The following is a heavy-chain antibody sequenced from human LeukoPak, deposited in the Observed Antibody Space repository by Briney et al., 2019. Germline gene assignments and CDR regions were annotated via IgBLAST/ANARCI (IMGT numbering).Heavy chain of an antibody. V-gene: IGHV4-59*04. J-gene: IGHJ5*02. D-gene: IGHD2-8*01. CDR2: GDHTGGT. CDR1: GGSISSYF. Sequence: SETLSLTCTVSGGSISSYFWSWIRQPPGKGLEWIGEGDHTGGTKYNPSLKSRVTISADSSKNQFSLKWYSVTAADTGLYYCAKNGQRGFSFDPWGQGTLVIVAS. CDR3: AKNGQRGFSFDP.